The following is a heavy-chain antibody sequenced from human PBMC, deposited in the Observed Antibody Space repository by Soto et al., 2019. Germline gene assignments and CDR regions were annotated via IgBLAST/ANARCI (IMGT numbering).Heavy chain of an antibody. J-gene: IGHJ6*02. CDR3: AKRAFYGSGIPNYYGMDV. CDR1: GFTFSNYA. V-gene: IGHV3-23*01. CDR2: ISGTGGGT. D-gene: IGHD3-10*01. Sequence: EVHLLESGRGLVQPGGSLRLSCAASGFTFSNYAMTWVRQAPGKGLEWVSVISGTGGGTNNADSAKGRFTTSRDNSKNTLYLQMNSLRAEDTAVYYCAKRAFYGSGIPNYYGMDVWGQGTAVTVSS.